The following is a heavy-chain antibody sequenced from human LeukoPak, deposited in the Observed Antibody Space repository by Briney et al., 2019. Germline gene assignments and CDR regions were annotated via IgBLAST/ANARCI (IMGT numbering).Heavy chain of an antibody. J-gene: IGHJ4*02. CDR3: ARDSGDYYNFNFDY. V-gene: IGHV3-13*01. D-gene: IGHD4-11*01. CDR1: GFTFSSYD. Sequence: GGSLRLSCAASGFTFSSYDIHWVRQATGKGLEWVSGIGTAGEIYYADSVKGRFTISRDNAKNSLYLQMNSLRAEDTAVYYCARDSGDYYNFNFDYWGQGTLVTVSS. CDR2: IGTAGEI.